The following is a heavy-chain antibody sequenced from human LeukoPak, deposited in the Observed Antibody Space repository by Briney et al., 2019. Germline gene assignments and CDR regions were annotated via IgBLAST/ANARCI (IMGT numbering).Heavy chain of an antibody. CDR1: GGSISYYY. V-gene: IGHV4-59*01. J-gene: IGHJ6*01. CDR3: AIEDPQTTVPEGMDV. CDR2: IYYSGTT. Sequence: SETLSLTCTVSGGSISYYYWSWIRQSPGKGLEWIGYIYYSGTTNYNPSLKSRVTISVDTSKNQFSLQLRSVTAADTAVYYCAIEDPQTTVPEGMDVWGQGTTVTVSS. D-gene: IGHD4-17*01.